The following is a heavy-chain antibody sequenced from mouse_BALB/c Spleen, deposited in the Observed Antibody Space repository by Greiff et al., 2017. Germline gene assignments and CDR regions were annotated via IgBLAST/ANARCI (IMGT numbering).Heavy chain of an antibody. CDR2: SRNKANDDTT. CDR1: GFTFSDFY. CDR3: ARDNDGYYAWFAD. Sequence: EVQLVESGGGLVQPGGSLRLSCATSGFTFSDFYMEWVRQPPGKRLEWIAASRNKANDDTTEYSASVKGRFIVSRDTSQSILYLQMNALRAEDTAIYYCARDNDGYYAWFADWGQGTLVTVSA. J-gene: IGHJ3*01. V-gene: IGHV7-1*02. D-gene: IGHD2-3*01.